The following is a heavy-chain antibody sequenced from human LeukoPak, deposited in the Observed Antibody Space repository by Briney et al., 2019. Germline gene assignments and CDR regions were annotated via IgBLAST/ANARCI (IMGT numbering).Heavy chain of an antibody. CDR2: ISNDGADK. J-gene: IGHJ4*02. CDR1: EFTFTNYG. V-gene: IGHV3-30-3*01. CDR3: ARVRVILTTMASFAY. Sequence: GGSLRPSCAASEFTFTNYGMHWVRQAPGKGLEWVAVISNDGADKYYADSVKGRFSISRDNSENTLYLQMNSLRPEDTAVYYCARVRVILTTMASFAYWGQGSLVTVSP. D-gene: IGHD3-9*01.